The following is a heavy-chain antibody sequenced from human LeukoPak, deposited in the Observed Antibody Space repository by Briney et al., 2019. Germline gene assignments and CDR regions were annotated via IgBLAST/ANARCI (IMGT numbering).Heavy chain of an antibody. V-gene: IGHV3-30*03. Sequence: GGSLRLSCAASGFTFSSYSMNWVRQAPGKGLEWVASISHDGNEKPYADSVKGRFTISRDNSKNTLYLQMDTLRPEDTAIYYCAREGSSGWYPHWGQGTLVTVSS. J-gene: IGHJ4*02. CDR2: ISHDGNEK. D-gene: IGHD6-19*01. CDR3: AREGSSGWYPH. CDR1: GFTFSSYS.